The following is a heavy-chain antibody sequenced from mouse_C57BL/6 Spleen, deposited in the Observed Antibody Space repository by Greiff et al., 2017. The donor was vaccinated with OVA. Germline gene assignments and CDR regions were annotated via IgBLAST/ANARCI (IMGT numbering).Heavy chain of an antibody. CDR2: ISSGGDYI. J-gene: IGHJ1*03. Sequence: EVKLVESGEGLVKPGGSLKLSCAASGFTFSSYAMSWVRQTPEKRLEWVAYISSGGDYIYYADTVKGRFTISRDNARNTLYLQMSSLKSEDTAMYYCTRDITTVPLWYFDVWGTGTTVTVSS. CDR3: TRDITTVPLWYFDV. V-gene: IGHV5-9-1*02. CDR1: GFTFSSYA. D-gene: IGHD1-1*01.